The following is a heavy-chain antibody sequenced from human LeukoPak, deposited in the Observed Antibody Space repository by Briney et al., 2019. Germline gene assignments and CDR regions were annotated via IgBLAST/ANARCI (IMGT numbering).Heavy chain of an antibody. V-gene: IGHV1-46*01. CDR1: GYTFTNYY. D-gene: IGHD3-10*01. CDR3: ARDSGTTGEVKFDP. CDR2: INPSGDST. J-gene: IGHJ5*02. Sequence: ASVKVSCKASGYTFTNYYMHWVRQAPGQGLEWMGIINPSGDSTSYAQKFQGRVIMTRDMSTSTVYMDLSSLRSDDTAVYYCARDSGTTGEVKFDPWGQGMLVTVSS.